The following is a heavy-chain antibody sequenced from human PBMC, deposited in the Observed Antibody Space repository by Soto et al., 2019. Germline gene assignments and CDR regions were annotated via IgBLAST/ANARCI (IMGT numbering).Heavy chain of an antibody. Sequence: QVQLVQSGAEVKKPGASVKVSCKASGYTFTSYDINWVRQATGQGLEYLGWMNPNSGNTGYVQKFQGRVTMTRDTSISKAYMGLSSLRSEDTAVYFCARGVKYGAYSRWFDPWGQGTLVTVCS. V-gene: IGHV1-8*01. CDR3: ARGVKYGAYSRWFDP. CDR1: GYTFTSYD. D-gene: IGHD4-17*01. J-gene: IGHJ5*02. CDR2: MNPNSGNT.